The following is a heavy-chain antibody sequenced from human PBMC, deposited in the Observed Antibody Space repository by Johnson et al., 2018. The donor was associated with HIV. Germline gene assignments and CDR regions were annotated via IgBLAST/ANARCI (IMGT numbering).Heavy chain of an antibody. CDR1: GFTVSSNY. CDR2: IYSGGST. CDR3: ARDRNYYYSSAQGAFDI. J-gene: IGHJ3*02. V-gene: IGHV3-53*01. Sequence: VQLVESGGGLIQPGGSLRLSCAASGFTVSSNYMSWVRQAPGKGLEWVSVIYSGGSTYYADSVKGRFTISRDNSKNTLYLQMNSLRAEDTAVYYCARDRNYYYSSAQGAFDIWGQGTMVTVSS. D-gene: IGHD3-22*01.